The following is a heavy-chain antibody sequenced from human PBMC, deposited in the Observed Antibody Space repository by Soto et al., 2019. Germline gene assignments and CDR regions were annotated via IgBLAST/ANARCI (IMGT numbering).Heavy chain of an antibody. CDR1: GGSINSNNYY. CDR2: IYYDGST. D-gene: IGHD2-15*01. CDR3: AKVVVAATRHTDFDS. Sequence: SETLSLTCTVSGGSINSNNYYWAWIRQPPGKGLAWIASIYYDGSTYYNPSLKSRVSISVDTSKSHFSLKLSSATAADTAVYYCAKVVVAATRHTDFDSWGQGTLVTVSS. V-gene: IGHV4-39*02. J-gene: IGHJ4*02.